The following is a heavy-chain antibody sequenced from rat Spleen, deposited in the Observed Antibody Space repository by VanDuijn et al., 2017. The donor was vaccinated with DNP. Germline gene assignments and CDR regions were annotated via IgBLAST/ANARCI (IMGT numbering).Heavy chain of an antibody. CDR1: GFNFNDYW. Sequence: EVKLVESGGGLVQPGRSLKLSCAASGFNFNDYWMGWVRQAPGKGLEWIGEINKDGSIKNYGPPLKDRVSFSRDNVQSILYLQMSELGSEDTGVYYCVTRGDPYDNWFAYWGRGTLVTVSS. CDR2: INKDGSIK. J-gene: IGHJ3*01. V-gene: IGHV4-2*01. D-gene: IGHD4-2*01. CDR3: VTRGDPYDNWFAY.